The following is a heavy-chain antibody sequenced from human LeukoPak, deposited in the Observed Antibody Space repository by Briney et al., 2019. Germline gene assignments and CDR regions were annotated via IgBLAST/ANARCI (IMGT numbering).Heavy chain of an antibody. CDR3: ATYIVGATRA. Sequence: SETLSLTCAVYGGSFSGYYWSWIRQPPGKGLEWIGEINHSGSTNYNPSLKSRVTISVDTSKNQFSLKLSSVTAADTAVYYCATYIVGATRAWGQGTLVTVSS. CDR1: GGSFSGYY. J-gene: IGHJ5*02. D-gene: IGHD1-26*01. V-gene: IGHV4-34*01. CDR2: INHSGST.